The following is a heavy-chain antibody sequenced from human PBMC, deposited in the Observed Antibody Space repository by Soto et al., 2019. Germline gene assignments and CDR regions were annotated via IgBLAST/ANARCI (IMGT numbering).Heavy chain of an antibody. Sequence: VASVKVSCKASGGTFSSYAISWVRQAPGQGLEWMGGIIPIFGTANYAQKFQGRVTITADESTSTAYMELSSLRSEDTAVYYCARDRPVAGTVFDYWGQGTLVTVS. CDR1: GGTFSSYA. J-gene: IGHJ4*02. V-gene: IGHV1-69*13. D-gene: IGHD6-19*01. CDR3: ARDRPVAGTVFDY. CDR2: IIPIFGTA.